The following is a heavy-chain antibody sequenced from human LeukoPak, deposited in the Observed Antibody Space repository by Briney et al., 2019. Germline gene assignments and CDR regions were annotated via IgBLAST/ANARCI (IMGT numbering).Heavy chain of an antibody. CDR1: GFTFSSYS. Sequence: PGGSLRLSCAASGFTFSSYSMNWVRQAPGKGLEWVSHITASGTAMFYADSVKGRFTISRDNAKNSLYLQMNSLRDEDTAVYYCAKQWVPLWSPFDYWGQGTLVTVSS. V-gene: IGHV3-48*02. CDR2: ITASGTAM. D-gene: IGHD1-26*01. J-gene: IGHJ4*02. CDR3: AKQWVPLWSPFDY.